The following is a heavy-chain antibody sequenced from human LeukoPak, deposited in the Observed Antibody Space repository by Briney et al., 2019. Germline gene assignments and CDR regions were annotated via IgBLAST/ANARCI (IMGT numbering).Heavy chain of an antibody. J-gene: IGHJ3*01. V-gene: IGHV4-34*01. CDR2: INHSGST. CDR3: ARGPARIAAAAY. D-gene: IGHD6-13*01. CDR1: GGSFSGYY. Sequence: SETLSLTCAVYGGSFSGYYWSWIRQPPGKGLEWIGEINHSGSTNYNPSLKSRVTISVDTSKNQFSLKLSSVTVADTAVYYCARGPARIAAAAYWGQGTMVTVSS.